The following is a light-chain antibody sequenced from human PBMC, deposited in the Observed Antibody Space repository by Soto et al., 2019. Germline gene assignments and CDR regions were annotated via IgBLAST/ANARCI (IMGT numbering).Light chain of an antibody. J-gene: IGLJ3*02. CDR1: SGHSSYA. Sequence: QPVLTQSPSASASLGASVKLTCTLSSGHSSYAIAWHQQQPEKGPRYLMKVNSDGTHSKGDGIPDRFSGSSSGAERYLTISSLQSEDEADYYCQTWGTGVHGVFGGGTKLTVL. CDR3: QTWGTGVHGV. CDR2: VNSDGTH. V-gene: IGLV4-69*02.